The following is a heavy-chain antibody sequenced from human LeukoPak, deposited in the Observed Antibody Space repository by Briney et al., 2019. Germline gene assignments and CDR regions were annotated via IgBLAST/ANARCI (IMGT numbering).Heavy chain of an antibody. CDR1: GFTFSSYW. CDR2: ITSDGSST. CDR3: GRGGSRGFSGFDVNYFDY. J-gene: IGHJ4*02. Sequence: GGSLRLSCAASGFTFSSYWMHWVRQTPGKGLVWVSRITSDGSSTIYADSVKGRFTISRDNAKSTLYLQMNSLRDEDTAVYYCGRGGSRGFSGFDVNYFDYWGQGTRATVPS. V-gene: IGHV3-74*01. D-gene: IGHD5-12*01.